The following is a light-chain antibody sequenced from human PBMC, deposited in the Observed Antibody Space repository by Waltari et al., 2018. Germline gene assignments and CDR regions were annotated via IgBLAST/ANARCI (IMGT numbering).Light chain of an antibody. CDR1: SGSIASNY. V-gene: IGLV6-57*01. Sequence: FLLTQPHSVSESPGKTVTISCTRSSGSIASNYVQWNQQRPGSSPTTVIYEDDQRPSGVPDRFSGSIDSSSNSASLTISGLKTEDEGDYYCQSYDSDSVIFGGGTKLTVL. CDR3: QSYDSDSVI. CDR2: EDD. J-gene: IGLJ2*01.